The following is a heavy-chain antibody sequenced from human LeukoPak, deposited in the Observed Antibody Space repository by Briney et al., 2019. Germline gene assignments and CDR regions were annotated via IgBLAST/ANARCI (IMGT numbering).Heavy chain of an antibody. V-gene: IGHV1-2*02. CDR2: INPNSGGT. D-gene: IGHD3-22*01. J-gene: IGHJ4*02. CDR1: GYTFTGYY. CDR3: ARGSKREATMIVVVTGDY. Sequence: GASVKVSCKASGYTFTGYYMHWVQQAPGQGLEWMGWINPNSGGTNYAQKFQGRVTMTRDTSISTAYMELSRLRSDDTAVYYCARGSKREATMIVVVTGDYWGQGTLVTVSS.